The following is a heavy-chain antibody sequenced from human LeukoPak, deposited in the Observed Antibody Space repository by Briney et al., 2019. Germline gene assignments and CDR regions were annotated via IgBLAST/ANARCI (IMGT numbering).Heavy chain of an antibody. CDR2: ISYDGSNK. J-gene: IGHJ4*02. CDR1: GFTFSSYA. Sequence: GGSLRLSCAASGFTFSSYAMHWVRQAPGKGLEWVAVISYDGSNKYYADSVKGRFSISRDNSKNTLDLQMNRLIPEDTAVYYCATGNTDDYWGQGTLVTVSS. D-gene: IGHD1-14*01. V-gene: IGHV3-30-3*01. CDR3: ATGNTDDY.